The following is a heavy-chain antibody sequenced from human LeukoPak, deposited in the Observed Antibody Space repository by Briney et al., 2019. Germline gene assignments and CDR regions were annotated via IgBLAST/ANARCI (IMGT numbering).Heavy chain of an antibody. CDR2: IYYSGST. Sequence: SETLSLTCTVSGGSISSSYWGWIRQPPGQGLEWIGYIYYSGSTNYNPSIQSRVTISVDTSKNQFSLKLSSVTAADTAVYYCARHEKSSGWYYDYWGQGTLVTVSS. J-gene: IGHJ4*02. D-gene: IGHD6-19*01. CDR1: GGSISSSY. CDR3: ARHEKSSGWYYDY. V-gene: IGHV4-59*08.